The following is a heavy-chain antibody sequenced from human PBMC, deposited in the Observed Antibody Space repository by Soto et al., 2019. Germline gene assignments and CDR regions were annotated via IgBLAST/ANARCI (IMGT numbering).Heavy chain of an antibody. V-gene: IGHV5-51*01. Sequence: PGESLNISCKGSGYSFTTSWIAWVRQMPGKGLEWMGIIFPADSDTRYSPSFQGQVTISADKSITTAYLQWSSLKASDTAMYYCARLGSGLDVWGQGTTVTVSS. CDR3: ARLGSGLDV. CDR1: GYSFTTSW. J-gene: IGHJ6*02. D-gene: IGHD3-10*01. CDR2: IFPADSDT.